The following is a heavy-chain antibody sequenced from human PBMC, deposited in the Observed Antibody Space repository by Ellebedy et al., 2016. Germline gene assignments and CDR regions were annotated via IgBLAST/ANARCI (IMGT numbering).Heavy chain of an antibody. D-gene: IGHD3-22*01. Sequence: ASVKVSCXASGYTFTSYYMHWVRQAPGQGLEWMGIINPSGGSTSYAQKFQGRVTMTRDTSTSTVYMELSSLRSEDTAVYYCARDERAEYYYDSSGYPLDYWGQGILVTVSS. V-gene: IGHV1-46*01. CDR2: INPSGGST. CDR3: ARDERAEYYYDSSGYPLDY. CDR1: GYTFTSYY. J-gene: IGHJ4*02.